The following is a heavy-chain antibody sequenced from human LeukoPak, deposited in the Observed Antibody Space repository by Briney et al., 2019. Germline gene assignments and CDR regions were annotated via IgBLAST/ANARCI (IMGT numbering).Heavy chain of an antibody. CDR2: ISAYNGNT. D-gene: IGHD1-26*01. CDR3: ARDMRDSGSYHEVDY. CDR1: GYSFTSYG. V-gene: IGHV1-18*01. Sequence: ASVKVSCKASGYSFTSYGISWVRQAPGQGLEWMGWISAYNGNTNYAQKLQGRVTMTTDTSTSTAYMELRSLRSDDTAVYYCARDMRDSGSYHEVDYWGQGTLVTVSS. J-gene: IGHJ4*02.